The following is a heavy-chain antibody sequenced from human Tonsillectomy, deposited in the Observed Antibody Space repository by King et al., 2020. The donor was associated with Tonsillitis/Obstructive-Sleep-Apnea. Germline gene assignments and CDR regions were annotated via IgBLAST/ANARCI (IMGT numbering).Heavy chain of an antibody. CDR3: ARDWRVQVYDSSGYPY. V-gene: IGHV1-3*04. J-gene: IGHJ4*02. CDR1: GYTFTNYA. CDR2: INTGDGNT. D-gene: IGHD3-22*01. Sequence: QLVQSGAEVKKPGASVKISCKVSGYTFTNYAMNWVRQAPGQGLEWMGWINTGDGNTKYSQNFQGRVTITRDTSASTAYMELSSLRSDDTAVYYCARDWRVQVYDSSGYPYWGQGTLVAVSS.